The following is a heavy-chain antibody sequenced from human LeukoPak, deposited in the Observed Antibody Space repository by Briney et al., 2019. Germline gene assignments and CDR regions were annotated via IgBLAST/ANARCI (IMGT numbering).Heavy chain of an antibody. CDR2: IKGDGSDK. CDR3: ASGYCSGGSCYSPLNYYMDV. J-gene: IGHJ6*03. D-gene: IGHD2-15*01. Sequence: GGSLRLSCAASGFTFSTYWMSWVRQAPGKGLEWVANIKGDGSDKYYVDSVKGRFTISRDNAKNSLYLQMNSLRAEDTAVYYCASGYCSGGSCYSPLNYYMDVWGKGTTVTVSS. CDR1: GFTFSTYW. V-gene: IGHV3-7*03.